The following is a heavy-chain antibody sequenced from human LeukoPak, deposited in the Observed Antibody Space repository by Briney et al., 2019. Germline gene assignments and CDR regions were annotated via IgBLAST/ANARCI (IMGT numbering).Heavy chain of an antibody. D-gene: IGHD4-17*01. CDR1: GFTVDSNY. V-gene: IGHV3-23*01. J-gene: IGHJ5*02. CDR2: ISGSGGST. Sequence: GGSLRLSCAASGFTVDSNYLSWVRQAPGKGLEWVSAISGSGGSTYYADSVKGRFTISRDNSKNTLYLQMNSLRAEDTAVYYCAKLDHTASNWFDPWGQGTLVTVSS. CDR3: AKLDHTASNWFDP.